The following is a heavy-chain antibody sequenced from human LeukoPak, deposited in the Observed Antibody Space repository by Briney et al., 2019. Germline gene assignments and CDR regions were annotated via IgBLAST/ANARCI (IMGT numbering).Heavy chain of an antibody. Sequence: GGSLRLSCAASGITFSSYAMHWVRQAPGKGLEYVSAISSNGGSTYYANSVKGRFTISRDNSKNTLYLQMGSLRAEDMAVYYCARICGGDCQVDYWGQGTLVTVSS. D-gene: IGHD2-21*02. CDR3: ARICGGDCQVDY. CDR2: ISSNGGST. CDR1: GITFSSYA. J-gene: IGHJ4*02. V-gene: IGHV3-64*01.